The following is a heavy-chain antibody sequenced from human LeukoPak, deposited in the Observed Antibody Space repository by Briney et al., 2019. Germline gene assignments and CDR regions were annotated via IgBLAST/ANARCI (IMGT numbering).Heavy chain of an antibody. D-gene: IGHD3-9*01. CDR1: GYTFTGYY. V-gene: IGHV1-2*02. J-gene: IGHJ3*02. CDR3: AKDPRNILTGDYDDFDI. Sequence: ASVKVSCKASGYTFTGYYMHWVRQAPGQGLEWMGWIDPNSGGTNYAQKFQGRVTMTRDMSTSTVYMELSSLTSDDTAVYFCAKDPRNILTGDYDDFDIWGQGTMVIVSS. CDR2: IDPNSGGT.